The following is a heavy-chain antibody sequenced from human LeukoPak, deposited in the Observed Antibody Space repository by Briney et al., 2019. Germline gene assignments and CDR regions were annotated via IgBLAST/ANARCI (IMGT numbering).Heavy chain of an antibody. D-gene: IGHD6-19*01. CDR1: GFTFSSYA. CDR3: AKASMPERVGSSGWYSNDYYYYGMDV. CDR2: ISISGGTT. J-gene: IGHJ6*02. V-gene: IGHV3-23*01. Sequence: GGSLRLSCAASGFTFSSYAMSWVRQAPGKGLESVSTISISGGTTYYADSVKGRFTISRDNSKNTLYLQMNSLRAEDTAVYYCAKASMPERVGSSGWYSNDYYYYGMDVWGQGTTVTVSS.